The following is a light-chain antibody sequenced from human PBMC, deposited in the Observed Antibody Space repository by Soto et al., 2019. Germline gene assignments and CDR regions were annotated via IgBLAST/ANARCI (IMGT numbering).Light chain of an antibody. CDR3: QQYGSAPWT. CDR2: GAS. Sequence: EIVLTQSPATLSVSPGERATLSCRASQSVSSSYVAWYQQKPGQAPRLLIYGASNRATGIPDRISGSGAVTDFTLTISRLEPEDFAVYYCQQYGSAPWTFGQGTKVDIK. J-gene: IGKJ1*01. CDR1: QSVSSSY. V-gene: IGKV3-20*01.